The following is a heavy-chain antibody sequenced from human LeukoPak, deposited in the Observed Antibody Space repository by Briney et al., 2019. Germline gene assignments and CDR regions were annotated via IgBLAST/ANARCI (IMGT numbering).Heavy chain of an antibody. V-gene: IGHV3-33*01. Sequence: GRSLSLSCAVSGFSFSSYGMHWVRHAPGKGLEWVAVIWYDGSNKYYADSVKGRFTISRDNSKNTLYLQMNSLRAEDTAVYYCTRDPSYGSGSYFYYWGEGTLVTVSS. CDR1: GFSFSSYG. CDR3: TRDPSYGSGSYFYY. J-gene: IGHJ4*02. D-gene: IGHD3-10*01. CDR2: IWYDGSNK.